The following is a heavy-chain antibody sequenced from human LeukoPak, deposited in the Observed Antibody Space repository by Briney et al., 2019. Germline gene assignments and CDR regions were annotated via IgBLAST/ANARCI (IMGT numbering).Heavy chain of an antibody. CDR2: IYSSGTT. D-gene: IGHD5-12*01. Sequence: SETLSLTCTVSGGSISSYYRNWIRQPAGKGLEWIGHIYSSGTTNYSPSLKSRVTISVDKSKNHFSLKLSSVTAADTAVYYCARESAYDSSLDYWGQGTLVTVSS. J-gene: IGHJ4*02. V-gene: IGHV4-4*07. CDR1: GGSISSYY. CDR3: ARESAYDSSLDY.